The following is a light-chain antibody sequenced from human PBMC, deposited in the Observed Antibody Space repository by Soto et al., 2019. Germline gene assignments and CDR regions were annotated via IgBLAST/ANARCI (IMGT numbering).Light chain of an antibody. CDR1: SSDVGGYNY. V-gene: IGLV2-14*01. CDR2: DVS. CDR3: SSYTRSSTRV. J-gene: IGLJ1*01. Sequence: QSALTQPASVSGSPGQSITISCTGTSSDVGGYNYVSWYQQYLGKAPKLLIYDVSNRPSGVSNRFSGSKSGDTASLTISGLQAEDEADYYCSSYTRSSTRVFGTGTKLTVL.